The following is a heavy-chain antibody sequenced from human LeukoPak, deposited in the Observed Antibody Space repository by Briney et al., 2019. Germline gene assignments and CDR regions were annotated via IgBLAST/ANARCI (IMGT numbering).Heavy chain of an antibody. Sequence: PSETLSLTCTVSGGSISSYYWSWIRQPPGKGLEWIGYIYYSGSTNYNPSLKSRVTISVDTSKNQFSLKLSSVTAADTAVYYCARSSSSYKEYYYYYYMDVWGKGTTVTVSS. CDR1: GGSISSYY. D-gene: IGHD6-6*01. J-gene: IGHJ6*03. V-gene: IGHV4-59*01. CDR2: IYYSGST. CDR3: ARSSSSYKEYYYYYYMDV.